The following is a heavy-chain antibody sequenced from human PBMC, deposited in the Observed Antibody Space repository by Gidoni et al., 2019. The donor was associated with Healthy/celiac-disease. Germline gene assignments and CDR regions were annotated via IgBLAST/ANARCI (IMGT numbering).Heavy chain of an antibody. D-gene: IGHD3-3*01. V-gene: IGHV3-15*01. CDR2: IKRKTDGGTT. CDR1: GFTFCNAS. CDR3: TTDYRSTIFGVVHMPVAY. Sequence: EVQLVESGGGLVKPGGSLRLSCPASGFTFCNASMSGVRQAPGKGREWVGRIKRKTDGGTTDDAAPGKGRLTISRDDSKNTLYLQMNSLKTEDTAVYYCTTDYRSTIFGVVHMPVAYWGQGTLVTVSS. J-gene: IGHJ4*02.